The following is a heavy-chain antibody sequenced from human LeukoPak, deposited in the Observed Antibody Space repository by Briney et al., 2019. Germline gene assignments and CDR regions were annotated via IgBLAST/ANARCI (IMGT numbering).Heavy chain of an antibody. CDR3: ARGRPYGDYSYYFDC. CDR1: GGTFSSYA. V-gene: IGHV1-69*05. J-gene: IGHJ4*02. CDR2: IIPIFGTA. Sequence: GASVKVSCKASGGTFSSYAISWVRQAPGQGLEWMGGIIPIFGTANYAQKFQGRVTITTDESTSTAYMELSSLRSEDTAVYYCARGRPYGDYSYYFDCWGQGTLVTVSS. D-gene: IGHD4-17*01.